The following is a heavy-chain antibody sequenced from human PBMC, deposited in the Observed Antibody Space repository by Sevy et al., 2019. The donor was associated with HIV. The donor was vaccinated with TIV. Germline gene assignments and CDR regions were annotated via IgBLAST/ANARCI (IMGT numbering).Heavy chain of an antibody. CDR3: TRGGSMTILSPWDY. CDR2: IRRKAFGGTT. CDR1: GFIYGDYA. D-gene: IGHD3-3*01. V-gene: IGHV3-49*04. Sequence: GGSLRLSCIASGFIYGDYAMNWVRQAPGKGLEWVGFIRRKAFGGTTQYAASVKGRFTISRDDSTSIAYLQMNSLKTEVTAVYYCTRGGSMTILSPWDYWGQGTLVTVSS. J-gene: IGHJ4*02.